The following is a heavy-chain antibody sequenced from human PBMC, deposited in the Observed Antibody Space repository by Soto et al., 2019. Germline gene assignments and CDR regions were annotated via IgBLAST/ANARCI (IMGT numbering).Heavy chain of an antibody. Sequence: VGQATGQGLEWMGWFYPDSGGTNYAPKFRGWVTMTRDTSIRTAYMELSGLKSDDTAVYFCVRAETFYPGNTFDYWGQGALVTVSS. D-gene: IGHD1-1*01. J-gene: IGHJ4*02. CDR2: FYPDSGGT. CDR3: VRAETFYPGNTFDY. V-gene: IGHV1-2*04.